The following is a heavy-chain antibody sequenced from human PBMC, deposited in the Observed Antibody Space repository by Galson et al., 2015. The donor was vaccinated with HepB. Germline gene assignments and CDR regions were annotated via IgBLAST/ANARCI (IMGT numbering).Heavy chain of an antibody. CDR3: ASTTGGHDAFDI. D-gene: IGHD1-1*01. J-gene: IGHJ3*02. Sequence: SVKVSCKASGGTFSSYTISWVRQALGQGLEWMGRIIPILGIANYAQKFQGRVTITADKSTSTAYMELSSLRSEDTAVYYCASTTGGHDAFDIWGQGTMVTVSS. V-gene: IGHV1-69*02. CDR1: GGTFSSYT. CDR2: IIPILGIA.